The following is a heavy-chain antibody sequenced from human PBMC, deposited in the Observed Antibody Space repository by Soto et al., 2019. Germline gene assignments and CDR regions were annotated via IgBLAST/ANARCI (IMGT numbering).Heavy chain of an antibody. CDR1: GFIFAKYG. D-gene: IGHD1-1*01. CDR2: ITYEGSNK. V-gene: IGHV3-30*18. J-gene: IGHJ6*02. Sequence: GGSLRLSCAASGFIFAKYGMHWVRQAPGKGLEWVALITYEGSNKYYADAVKGRFTISRDNVENMVSLQLDGLRGEDTAVYYCAKARGANNWANYYGLDVWGQGTTVTVSS. CDR3: AKARGANNWANYYGLDV.